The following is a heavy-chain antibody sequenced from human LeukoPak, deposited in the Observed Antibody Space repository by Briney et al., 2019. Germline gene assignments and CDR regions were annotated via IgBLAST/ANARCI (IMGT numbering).Heavy chain of an antibody. J-gene: IGHJ4*02. CDR1: GFTVSSKY. CDR3: AVKSSGRYYGNLDY. V-gene: IGHV3-66*01. CDR2: IYSDGSGGST. D-gene: IGHD1-26*01. Sequence: PGGSLRLSRAASGFTVSSKYMSWVRQAPGKGLEWVSVIYSDGSGGSTYYPDSVKGRFTISRDNSKNTLYLQMNSLGAEDTAVYYCAVKSSGRYYGNLDYWGQGTLVTVSS.